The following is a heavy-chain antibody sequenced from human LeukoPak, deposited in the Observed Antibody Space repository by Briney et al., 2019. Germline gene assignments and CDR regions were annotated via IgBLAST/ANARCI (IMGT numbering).Heavy chain of an antibody. CDR3: ARNRGGNEFDY. CDR2: ISYDGSNK. D-gene: IGHD4-23*01. V-gene: IGHV3-30-3*01. Sequence: GGSLRLSCAASGFTFSSYAMHWVRQAPGRGLEWVAIISYDGSNKYYADSVKGRFTISRDNSKNTLYLQMNSLRGEDTAAYYCARNRGGNEFDYWGQGTLVTVSS. CDR1: GFTFSSYA. J-gene: IGHJ4*02.